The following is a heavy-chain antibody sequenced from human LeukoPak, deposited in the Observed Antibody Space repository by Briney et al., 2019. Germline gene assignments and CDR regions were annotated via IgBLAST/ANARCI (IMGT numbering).Heavy chain of an antibody. CDR2: ISVSGNT. J-gene: IGHJ3*02. D-gene: IGHD6-19*01. CDR1: GFTLSSYA. Sequence: GGSLRLSCAASGFTLSSYAMSWVRQGPGKGLEWVSAISVSGNTYHADSVKGRFTISRDSSKNTLYLQMNSLRAEDAAVYYCAKDLAVGAFDIWGQGTMVTVSS. CDR3: AKDLAVGAFDI. V-gene: IGHV3-23*01.